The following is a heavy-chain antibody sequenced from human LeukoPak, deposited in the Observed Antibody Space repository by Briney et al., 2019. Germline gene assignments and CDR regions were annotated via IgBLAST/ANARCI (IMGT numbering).Heavy chain of an antibody. V-gene: IGHV1-18*01. CDR3: ARGGIAGSYLGFDY. CDR1: GYTFTSYG. J-gene: IGHJ4*02. D-gene: IGHD1-26*01. Sequence: RASVKVSCKASGYTFTSYGISWVRQAPGQGLEGLGWISAYNGNTNYAQKLQGRVTMTTDTSTSTAYMELRSLRSDDTAVYYCARGGIAGSYLGFDYWGQGTLVTVSS. CDR2: ISAYNGNT.